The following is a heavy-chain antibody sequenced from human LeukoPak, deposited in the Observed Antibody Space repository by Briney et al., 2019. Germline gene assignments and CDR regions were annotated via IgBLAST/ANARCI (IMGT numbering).Heavy chain of an antibody. V-gene: IGHV1-18*01. CDR2: IRAYTGKT. Sequence: GSSVKVSCKASGYTFINNGINWVRQAPGQALEWMGWIRAYTGKTIYAEKVQGRVTLTTDTSTMTAYMELRNLSPNDTAVYYCARDAAERDVLNWIDPWGQGTRVTVSS. CDR3: ARDAAERDVLNWIDP. CDR1: GYTFINNG. J-gene: IGHJ5*02. D-gene: IGHD6-25*01.